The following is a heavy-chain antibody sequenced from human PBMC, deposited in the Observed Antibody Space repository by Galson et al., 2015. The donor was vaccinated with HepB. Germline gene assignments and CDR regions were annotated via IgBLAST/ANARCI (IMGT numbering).Heavy chain of an antibody. V-gene: IGHV1-2*06. CDR1: GYTFTDYL. CDR3: ARVDTPLGGVCYYGMDV. CDR2: INPDNGGT. D-gene: IGHD3-16*01. Sequence: SVKVSCKASGYTFTDYLLHWVRQAPGQGLEWMGRINPDNGGTNYTQRFQGRVTMTRDTSINTAYMEISRLTPDDTAVYYCARVDTPLGGVCYYGMDVWGQGTSVTVYS. J-gene: IGHJ6*02.